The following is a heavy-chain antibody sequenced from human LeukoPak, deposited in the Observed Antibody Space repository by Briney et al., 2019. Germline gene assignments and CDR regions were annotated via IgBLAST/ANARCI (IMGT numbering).Heavy chain of an antibody. V-gene: IGHV3-7*01. CDR2: INQDGSEK. Sequence: PGGSLRLSCAASGFAFSAFWMSWVRQAPGKGLEWVANINQDGSEKYYVDSVKGRFTISRDNAKSSLYLQMNSLRVEDTAVYYCARDQVGPEDWGQGTLVTVSS. CDR1: GFAFSAFW. CDR3: ARDQVGPED. J-gene: IGHJ4*02. D-gene: IGHD1-26*01.